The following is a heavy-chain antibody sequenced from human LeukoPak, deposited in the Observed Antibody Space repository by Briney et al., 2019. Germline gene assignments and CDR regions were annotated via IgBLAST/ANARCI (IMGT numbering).Heavy chain of an antibody. J-gene: IGHJ6*02. CDR2: MNPNSGNT. V-gene: IGHV1-8*01. Sequence: GASVKVSCKASGYTFTSYDINWVRQATGQGLEWMEWMNPNSGNTGYAQKFQGRVTMTRNTSISTAYMELSSLRSEDTAVYYCARAPPYSSSWDYYYYYGMDVWGQGTTVTVSS. D-gene: IGHD6-13*01. CDR1: GYTFTSYD. CDR3: ARAPPYSSSWDYYYYYGMDV.